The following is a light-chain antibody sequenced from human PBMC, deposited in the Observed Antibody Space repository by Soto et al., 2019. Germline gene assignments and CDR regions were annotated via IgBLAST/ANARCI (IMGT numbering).Light chain of an antibody. J-gene: IGKJ4*01. Sequence: EIVLTHSPATLSLSPGERATLSFSSSQSVSSYLAWYQQKPGQAPRLLIYDASNRATGIPARFSGSGSGTDFTLTITSLEPEDFAVYYCQQRSNWPLLTFGGGTKVDIK. CDR1: QSVSSY. V-gene: IGKV3-11*01. CDR3: QQRSNWPLLT. CDR2: DAS.